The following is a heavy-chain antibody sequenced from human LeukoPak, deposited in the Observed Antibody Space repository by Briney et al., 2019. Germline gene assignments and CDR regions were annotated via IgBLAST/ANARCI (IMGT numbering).Heavy chain of an antibody. D-gene: IGHD3-22*01. Sequence: PGGSLRLSCAASGFTFSSYWMSWVRQAPGKGLEWVAFIRYDASDKYYADSVKGRFTISRDNSKNKVYLQMNSLRGEDTAVYYCVRPPGDYYDSSGYYHDYWGQGTLVTVSS. J-gene: IGHJ4*02. CDR1: GFTFSSYW. CDR2: IRYDASDK. V-gene: IGHV3-30*02. CDR3: VRPPGDYYDSSGYYHDY.